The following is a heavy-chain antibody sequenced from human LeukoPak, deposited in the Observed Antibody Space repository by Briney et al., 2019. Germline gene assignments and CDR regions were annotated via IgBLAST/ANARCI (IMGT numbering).Heavy chain of an antibody. CDR3: ASSGYSYGPRFDY. J-gene: IGHJ4*02. CDR1: GGSFSGYY. Sequence: PSETLSLTCAVYGGSFSGYYWSWIRQPPGKGLEWIGEINHSGSTNYNPSLKSRVTISVDTSKNQFSLKLSSVTAADTAVYYCASSGYSYGPRFDYWGQGTLVTVSS. CDR2: INHSGST. D-gene: IGHD5-18*01. V-gene: IGHV4-34*01.